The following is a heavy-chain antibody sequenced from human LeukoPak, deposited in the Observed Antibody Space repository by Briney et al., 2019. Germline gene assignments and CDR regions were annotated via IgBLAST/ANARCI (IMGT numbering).Heavy chain of an antibody. D-gene: IGHD1-1*01. CDR3: ARAGTGTTPYYYYGMDV. Sequence: QPGGSLLLSCAASGFTFSSYDMHWVRPATGKGLEWVSAIGTAGDPYYPGSVKGRFTISRENAKNSLYLQMNSLRAGDTAVYYCARAGTGTTPYYYYGMDVWGKGTTVTVSS. CDR1: GFTFSSYD. J-gene: IGHJ6*04. V-gene: IGHV3-13*05. CDR2: IGTAGDP.